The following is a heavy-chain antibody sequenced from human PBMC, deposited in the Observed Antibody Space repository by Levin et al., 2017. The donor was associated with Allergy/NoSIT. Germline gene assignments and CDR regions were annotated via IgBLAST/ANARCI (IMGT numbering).Heavy chain of an antibody. V-gene: IGHV1-18*01. CDR2: ISPDNGHA. Sequence: ASVKVSCKTSGYTFNPYGIDWVRQAPGQGLEWVGWISPDNGHADYTQKLQGRVTMTTDRATTTAYLELKSLTSDDTAVYYCARGQGGYESFDYWGLGTLVTVSS. D-gene: IGHD5-12*01. CDR1: GYTFNPYG. CDR3: ARGQGGYESFDY. J-gene: IGHJ4*02.